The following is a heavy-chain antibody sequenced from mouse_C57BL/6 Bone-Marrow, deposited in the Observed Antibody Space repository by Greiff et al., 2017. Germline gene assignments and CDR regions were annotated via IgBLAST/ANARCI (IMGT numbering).Heavy chain of an antibody. J-gene: IGHJ3*01. CDR3: AKLRFAY. D-gene: IGHD4-1*01. Sequence: DVMLVESGGGLVKPGGSLKLSCAASGFTFSDYGMHWVRQAPEKGLEWVAYISSGSSTIYYADTVKGRFTISRDNAKNTLFLQMTSLRSEDTAMYYCAKLRFAYWGQGTLVTVSA. CDR1: GFTFSDYG. CDR2: ISSGSSTI. V-gene: IGHV5-17*01.